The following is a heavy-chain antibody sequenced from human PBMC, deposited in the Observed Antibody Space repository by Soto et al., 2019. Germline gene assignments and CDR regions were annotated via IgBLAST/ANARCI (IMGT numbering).Heavy chain of an antibody. Sequence: GESLKISCKGSGYRFTNFWIGWVRQMPGKGLEWMGIIYPGDSDIRYSPSFQGQVTISADKSINTAYLQWSSLKASDTAMYYCARQNGAFDIWGQGTTVTVSS. CDR2: IYPGDSDI. D-gene: IGHD2-8*01. CDR1: GYRFTNFW. V-gene: IGHV5-51*01. CDR3: ARQNGAFDI. J-gene: IGHJ3*02.